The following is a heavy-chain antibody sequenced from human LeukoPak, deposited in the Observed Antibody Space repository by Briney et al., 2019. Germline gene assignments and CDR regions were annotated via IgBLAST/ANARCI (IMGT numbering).Heavy chain of an antibody. D-gene: IGHD3-10*01. CDR3: AKDGVRGVIKVRESWPSPFDY. CDR2: ISGSGGST. V-gene: IGHV3-23*01. CDR1: GFTFSSYG. Sequence: GGSLRLSCAASGFTFSSYGMSWVRQAPGKGLKWVSAISGSGGSTYYADSVKGRFTISGDNSKNTLYLQMNSLRAEDTAVYYCAKDGVRGVIKVRESWPSPFDYWGQGTLVTVSS. J-gene: IGHJ4*02.